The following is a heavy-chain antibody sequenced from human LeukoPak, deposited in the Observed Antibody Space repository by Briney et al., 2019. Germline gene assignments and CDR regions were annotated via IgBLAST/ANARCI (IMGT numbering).Heavy chain of an antibody. CDR3: VRASSGTKTRLDY. CDR1: GYTFSTYN. J-gene: IGHJ4*02. D-gene: IGHD1-7*01. V-gene: IGHV1-46*01. CDR2: INPGDSTT. Sequence: ASVKVSCKASGYTFSTYNVHWVRQAPGQGLEWMGIINPGDSTTTYAQMFQGRVTMTRDTSTTTVYMELSSLRSEDTAVYYCVRASSGTKTRLDYWGQGILVTVSS.